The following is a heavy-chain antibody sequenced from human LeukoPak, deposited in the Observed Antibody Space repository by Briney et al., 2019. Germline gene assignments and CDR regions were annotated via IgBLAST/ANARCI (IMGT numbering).Heavy chain of an antibody. Sequence: WETLSLTCTVSGGSGSSGRYYGTWIRQPPGKGLEWIGYFYSSGSTNYHPSLKSRVTISADTSKNQFSLKLSSVTAADTAMYYCATVLYYDSSGYERWGQGTLVTVSS. J-gene: IGHJ4*02. V-gene: IGHV4-61*01. D-gene: IGHD3-22*01. CDR3: ATVLYYDSSGYER. CDR1: GGSGSSGRYY. CDR2: FYSSGST.